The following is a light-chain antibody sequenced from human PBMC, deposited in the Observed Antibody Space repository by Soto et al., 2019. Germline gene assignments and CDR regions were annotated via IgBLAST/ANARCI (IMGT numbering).Light chain of an antibody. CDR1: SSDVGGYNY. J-gene: IGLJ2*01. CDR2: DVS. Sequence: QSALTQPASVSGSPGQSITISCTGTSSDVGGYNYVSWYQQHPGKAPKLMIYDVSNRPSGVSNRVSGSKSGNTASLTISGLQAEDEADYYCSSYTSSSTLGVFGGGTQQT. V-gene: IGLV2-14*01. CDR3: SSYTSSSTLGV.